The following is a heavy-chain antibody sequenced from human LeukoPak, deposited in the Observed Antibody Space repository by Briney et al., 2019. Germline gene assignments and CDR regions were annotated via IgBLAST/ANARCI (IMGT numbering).Heavy chain of an antibody. J-gene: IGHJ4*02. D-gene: IGHD6-19*01. V-gene: IGHV3-21*04. CDR1: GLTFSNYN. CDR3: AKCQDSIAVAATIDY. Sequence: GGSLRLSCAASGLTFSNYNMNWVRQAPGKGLEWVSYISTSSSYIYYADSVKGRFTISRDNAKNSLYLQMNSLRAEDTAVYYCAKCQDSIAVAATIDYWGQGTLVTVSS. CDR2: ISTSSSYI.